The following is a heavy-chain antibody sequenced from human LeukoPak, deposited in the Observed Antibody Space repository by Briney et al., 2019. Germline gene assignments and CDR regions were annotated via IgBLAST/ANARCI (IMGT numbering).Heavy chain of an antibody. J-gene: IGHJ3*02. CDR2: INPSGGST. Sequence: ASVKVSCTASGYTFTSYYMHWVRQAPGQGLEWMGIINPSGGSTSYAQKFQGRVTMTRDTSTSTVYMELSSLRSEDTAVYYCARDRTGAAFDIWGQGTMVTVSS. V-gene: IGHV1-46*01. CDR1: GYTFTSYY. D-gene: IGHD7-27*01. CDR3: ARDRTGAAFDI.